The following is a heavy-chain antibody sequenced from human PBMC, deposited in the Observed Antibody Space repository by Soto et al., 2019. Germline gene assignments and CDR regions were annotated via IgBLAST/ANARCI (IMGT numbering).Heavy chain of an antibody. V-gene: IGHV1-24*01. J-gene: IGHJ4*02. Sequence: ASVKVSCQVSGYSLTELSMHWVRQAPGKGLEWMGGFDPEDGETIYAQKFQGRVTMTEDTSTDTAYMELSSLRSEDTAVYYCATGILYGETGSNWGQGTLVTVSS. D-gene: IGHD4-17*01. CDR1: GYSLTELS. CDR3: ATGILYGETGSN. CDR2: FDPEDGET.